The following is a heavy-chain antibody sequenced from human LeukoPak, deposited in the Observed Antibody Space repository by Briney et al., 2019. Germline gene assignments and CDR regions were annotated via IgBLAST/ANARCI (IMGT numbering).Heavy chain of an antibody. CDR1: GFTFSSYW. J-gene: IGHJ4*02. Sequence: PGGSLRLSCAASGFTFSSYWMHWVRQAPGKGLVWVSRINSDGSSTSYADSVKGRFTISRDNAKNTLYLQINSLRAEDTAVYYCARAGYYYDSSGYRTPFDYWGRGTLVTVSS. CDR3: ARAGYYYDSSGYRTPFDY. V-gene: IGHV3-74*01. CDR2: INSDGSST. D-gene: IGHD3-22*01.